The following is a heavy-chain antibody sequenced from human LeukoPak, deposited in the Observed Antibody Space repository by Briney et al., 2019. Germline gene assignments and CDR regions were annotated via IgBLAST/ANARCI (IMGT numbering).Heavy chain of an antibody. CDR2: IRSTANGYAT. D-gene: IGHD6-19*01. CDR3: ARDKEAAVTGTLHY. CDR1: GFTFSGSA. J-gene: IGHJ4*02. Sequence: PGGSLRLSCAASGFTFSGSALHWVRQASGKGLEWVGRIRSTANGYATAYAASVKGRFTISRDDSKNTAYLQMNSLRAEDTAVYYCARDKEAAVTGTLHYWGQGTLVTVSS. V-gene: IGHV3-73*01.